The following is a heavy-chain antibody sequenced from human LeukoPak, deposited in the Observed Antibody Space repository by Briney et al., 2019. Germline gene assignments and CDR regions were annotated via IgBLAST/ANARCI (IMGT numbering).Heavy chain of an antibody. D-gene: IGHD1-26*01. CDR2: ISGTADTT. Sequence: AGSLRLSCAGSGFYSNDYARYAMSWVHQPQGKGLEWVSAISGTADTTKYADSVKGRFTISRDNSKNTLYLQMNSLRAEDTAVYYCAKGWDNFYFYYYMDVWGKGTMVTVSS. CDR3: AKGWDNFYFYYYMDV. CDR1: GFYSNDYA. V-gene: IGHV3-23*01. J-gene: IGHJ6*03.